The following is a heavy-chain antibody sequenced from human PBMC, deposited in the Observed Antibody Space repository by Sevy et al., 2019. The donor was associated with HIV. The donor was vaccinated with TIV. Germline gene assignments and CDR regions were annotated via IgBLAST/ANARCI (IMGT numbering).Heavy chain of an antibody. CDR1: GFTFSSYS. V-gene: IGHV3-21*01. J-gene: IGHJ4*02. Sequence: GESLKISCAASGFTFSSYSMNWVRQAPGKGLEWVSSISSSSSYIYYADSVKGRFTISRDNAKNSLYLQMNSLRAEDTAVYYCARDQDIVVVVAAVDYWGQGTLVTVSS. D-gene: IGHD2-15*01. CDR3: ARDQDIVVVVAAVDY. CDR2: ISSSSSYI.